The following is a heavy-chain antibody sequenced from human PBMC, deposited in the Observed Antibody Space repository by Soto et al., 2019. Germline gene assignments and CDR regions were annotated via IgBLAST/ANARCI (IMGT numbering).Heavy chain of an antibody. Sequence: QVQLVQSGAEVKKPGASVRVSCKASGYTFTSFYMHWVRQAPGQGLEWMGIINPSGTTTDYAQKFQGRVTMTRDTSTSIHYMELSSLTSEDTAVYYCAKPQIARHYYYGMEVWGQGTAVTVSS. CDR1: GYTFTSFY. J-gene: IGHJ6*02. CDR3: AKPQIARHYYYGMEV. CDR2: INPSGTTT. V-gene: IGHV1-46*01.